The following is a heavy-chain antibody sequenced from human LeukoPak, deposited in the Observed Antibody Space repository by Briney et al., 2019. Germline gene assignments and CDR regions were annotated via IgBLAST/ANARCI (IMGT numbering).Heavy chain of an antibody. J-gene: IGHJ3*02. D-gene: IGHD6-6*01. Sequence: SQTLSLTCTVSGGSISSGSYYWTWIRQPAGKGLEWIGRIYTSGGTNYNPSLKSRVTISVDTSKNQFSLKVSSVTAADTAVYYCARASTIAARMWAFDIWGQGTMVTVSS. CDR3: ARASTIAARMWAFDI. V-gene: IGHV4-61*02. CDR2: IYTSGGT. CDR1: GGSISSGSYY.